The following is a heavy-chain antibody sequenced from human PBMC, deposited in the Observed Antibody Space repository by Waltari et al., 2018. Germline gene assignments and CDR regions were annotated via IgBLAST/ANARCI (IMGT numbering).Heavy chain of an antibody. D-gene: IGHD6-13*01. V-gene: IGHV4-39*01. CDR3: ARRSSWPNWFDP. CDR1: GGSISSSSYY. J-gene: IGHJ5*02. CDR2: IYYSGST. Sequence: QLQLQESGPGLVKPSETLSLTCTVSGGSISSSSYYWGWIRQPPGKGLEWIGSIYYSGSTYYNPSLKSRVTISVDTSKNQFSLKLSFGTAADTAVYYCARRSSWPNWFDPWGQGTLVTVSS.